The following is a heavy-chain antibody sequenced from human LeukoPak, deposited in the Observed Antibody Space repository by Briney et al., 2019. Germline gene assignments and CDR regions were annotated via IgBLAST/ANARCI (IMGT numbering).Heavy chain of an antibody. CDR3: ARSGSYFPFHY. CDR2: ITVSGGNT. V-gene: IGHV3-23*01. D-gene: IGHD1-26*01. Sequence: GGSLRLSCAVSGFTFSSHAMSWVRQAPGKGLEWVSIITVSGGNTYYADSVKGRFTISRDNSKNTLFLQMNSLKSEDTAVYYCARSGSYFPFHYWGQGTLVTVSS. J-gene: IGHJ4*02. CDR1: GFTFSSHA.